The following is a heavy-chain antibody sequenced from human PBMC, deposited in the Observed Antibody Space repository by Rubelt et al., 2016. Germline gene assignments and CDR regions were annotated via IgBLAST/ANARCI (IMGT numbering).Heavy chain of an antibody. J-gene: IGHJ4*02. CDR3: AKDPASYKWELSFYYFDY. D-gene: IGHD1-26*01. V-gene: IGHV3-21*04. Sequence: VASGGGLVKPGGSLRLSCAASGFTFSSYSMNWVRQAPGKGLEWVSSISSSSSYIYYADSVKGRFTISRDNAKNSLYLQMNSLRAEDTAVYYCAKDPASYKWELSFYYFDYWGQGTLVTVSS. CDR2: ISSSSSYI. CDR1: GFTFSSYS.